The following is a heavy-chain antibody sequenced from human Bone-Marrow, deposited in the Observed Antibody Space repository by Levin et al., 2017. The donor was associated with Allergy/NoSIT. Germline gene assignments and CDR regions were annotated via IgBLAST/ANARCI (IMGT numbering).Heavy chain of an antibody. D-gene: IGHD3-22*01. J-gene: IGHJ4*02. Sequence: ASVKVSCKASGYAFIGYGISWVRQAPGQGLEWMGYISPYNGDTNYAQKFEGRVTMTTDTSTSTAYMELRSLTPDDTAVYYCTRDRGYEPDTFDYWGQGTLVTVSS. CDR2: ISPYNGDT. CDR3: TRDRGYEPDTFDY. V-gene: IGHV1-18*01. CDR1: GYAFIGYG.